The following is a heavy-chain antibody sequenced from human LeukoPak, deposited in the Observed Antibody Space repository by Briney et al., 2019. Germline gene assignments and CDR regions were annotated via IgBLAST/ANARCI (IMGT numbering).Heavy chain of an antibody. J-gene: IGHJ5*02. CDR2: IIPILGIA. CDR1: GGTFSSYA. D-gene: IGHD2-2*02. Sequence: SVKVSCKASGGTFSSYAISWVRQAPGQGLEWMGRIIPILGIANYAQKFQGRVTITADKSTSTAYMELSSLRSEDTAVYYCARSGSIVVVPAAISWFDPWGQGTLVTVSS. V-gene: IGHV1-69*04. CDR3: ARSGSIVVVPAAISWFDP.